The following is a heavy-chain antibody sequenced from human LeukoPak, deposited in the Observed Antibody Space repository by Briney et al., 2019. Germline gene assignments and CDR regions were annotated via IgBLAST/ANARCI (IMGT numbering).Heavy chain of an antibody. CDR1: GFTFSSYA. CDR2: VSGSDGST. Sequence: GSLRLSCAASGFTFSSYAMSWVRQAPGKGLEWVSAVSGSDGSTYYADSVKGRFTISRDNSKNMLYLQMNSLRAEDTAVYYCAKQSSTAYFEYWGQGTLVTVSS. D-gene: IGHD2-21*01. CDR3: AKQSSTAYFEY. V-gene: IGHV3-23*01. J-gene: IGHJ4*02.